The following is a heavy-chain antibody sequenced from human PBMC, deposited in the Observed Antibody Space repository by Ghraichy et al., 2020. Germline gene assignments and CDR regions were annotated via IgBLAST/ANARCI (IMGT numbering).Heavy chain of an antibody. D-gene: IGHD2-15*01. CDR1: GFTFSSYA. Sequence: GGSLRLSCAASGFTFSSYAMNWVRQAPGKGLEWVSRISGSGGTTYYADSVKGRFTISRDNSKNTLHLQMNSLRAEDTAVYYCAKAWGYCSGGICPEYNWFAPWGQGTLVTVSS. J-gene: IGHJ5*02. CDR2: ISGSGGTT. V-gene: IGHV3-23*01. CDR3: AKAWGYCSGGICPEYNWFAP.